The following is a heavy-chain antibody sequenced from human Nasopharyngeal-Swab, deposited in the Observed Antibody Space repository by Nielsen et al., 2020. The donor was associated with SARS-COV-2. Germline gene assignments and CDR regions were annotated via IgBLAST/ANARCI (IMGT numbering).Heavy chain of an antibody. D-gene: IGHD6-13*01. V-gene: IGHV3-7*01. J-gene: IGHJ4*02. CDR2: IKQDGSSR. Sequence: GGSLRLSCAASGFTFSKFYMSWVRQAPGKGLEWVADIKQDGSSRYYVDSVKGRFTISQDDANNSLYLQMNSLRAGDTGVYYCARGGSSFPFDYWGPGTLVTVSS. CDR1: GFTFSKFY. CDR3: ARGGSSFPFDY.